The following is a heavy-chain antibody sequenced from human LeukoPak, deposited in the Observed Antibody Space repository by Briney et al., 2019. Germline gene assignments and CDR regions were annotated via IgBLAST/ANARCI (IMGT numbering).Heavy chain of an antibody. CDR3: ARTPLRGATFFTSYPNWFDT. CDR2: INHSGST. J-gene: IGHJ5*02. V-gene: IGHV4-34*01. D-gene: IGHD3-10*01. Sequence: SETLSLTCAVYDGSFSGYYWSWIRQPPGKGLEWIGEINHSGSTNYNPSLKSRVTISVDTSKNQFSLRLSSVTAADTAVYYCARTPLRGATFFTSYPNWFDTWGQGTLVTVSS. CDR1: DGSFSGYY.